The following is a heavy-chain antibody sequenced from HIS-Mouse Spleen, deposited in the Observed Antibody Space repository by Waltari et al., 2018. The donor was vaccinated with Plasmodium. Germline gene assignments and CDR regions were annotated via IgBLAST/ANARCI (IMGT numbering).Heavy chain of an antibody. CDR2: ISYDGSNK. D-gene: IGHD2-8*02. CDR3: VTGYFDY. V-gene: IGHV3-30-3*01. Sequence: QVQLVESGGGVVQPGRSMRLSWAASGSTFGSFAMHWVRQAPGKGLEWVAVISYDGSNKYYADSVKGRFTISRDNSKNTLYLQMNSLRAEDTAVYYCVTGYFDYWGQGTLVTVSS. J-gene: IGHJ4*02. CDR1: GSTFGSFA.